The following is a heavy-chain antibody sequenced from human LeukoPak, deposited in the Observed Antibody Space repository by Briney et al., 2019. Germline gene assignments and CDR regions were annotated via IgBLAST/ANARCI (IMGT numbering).Heavy chain of an antibody. CDR3: AKLGSGSYLFDY. D-gene: IGHD1-26*01. CDR2: ISGSGGST. CDR1: GFTFSSYG. Sequence: PGGSLRLSCAASGFTFSSYGMSWVRQAPGKGLEWVSAISGSGGSTYYADSVKGRFTISRDNSKNTLYLQMNSLRAEDTAVYYCAKLGSGSYLFDYWGQGTLVTVSS. J-gene: IGHJ4*02. V-gene: IGHV3-23*01.